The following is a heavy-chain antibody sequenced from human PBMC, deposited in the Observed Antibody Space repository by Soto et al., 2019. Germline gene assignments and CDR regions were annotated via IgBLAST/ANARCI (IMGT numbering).Heavy chain of an antibody. CDR3: ARDPNGDYLGAFDF. J-gene: IGHJ3*01. Sequence: EVQLLEPGGGLVQPGGSLRLSCAASGFTFSSFFMSWVRQAPGKGLDWVSGIGANGGGTYYADSVKGRFIISRDNSKHTLSLQMNGLRAEDTAVYYCARDPNGDYLGAFDFWGQKTMVTVS. D-gene: IGHD4-17*01. V-gene: IGHV3-23*01. CDR2: IGANGGGT. CDR1: GFTFSSFF.